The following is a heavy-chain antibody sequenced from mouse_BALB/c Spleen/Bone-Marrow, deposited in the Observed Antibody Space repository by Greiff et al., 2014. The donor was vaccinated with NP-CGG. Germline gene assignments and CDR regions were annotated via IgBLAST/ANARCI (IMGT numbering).Heavy chain of an antibody. V-gene: IGHV5-6-5*01. CDR3: ARDGSSYYAMDY. CDR1: GFTFSSYA. Sequence: EVKLVESGGGLVKPGGSLKLSCAASGFTFSSYAMSWVRQTPEKRLEWVASISSGGSTYYPDSVKGRFTISRNNARNILYLQMSSLRSEDTAMYYGARDGSSYYAMDYWGQGTSVTVSS. D-gene: IGHD1-1*01. CDR2: ISSGGST. J-gene: IGHJ4*01.